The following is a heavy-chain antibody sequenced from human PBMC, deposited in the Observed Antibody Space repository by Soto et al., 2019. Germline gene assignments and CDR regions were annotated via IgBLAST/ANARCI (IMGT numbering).Heavy chain of an antibody. Sequence: ETLSLTCTVSGGSLSSYYWSWIRQPPGKGLEWVSIIYNSGATYYADSVKGRFTVSRDKSKNTLYLQMNILRAEDTAVYYCARGINWKDNGIDYWGQGTLVTVSS. D-gene: IGHD1-1*01. CDR3: ARGINWKDNGIDY. J-gene: IGHJ4*02. CDR2: IYNSGAT. V-gene: IGHV3-66*01. CDR1: GGSLSSYY.